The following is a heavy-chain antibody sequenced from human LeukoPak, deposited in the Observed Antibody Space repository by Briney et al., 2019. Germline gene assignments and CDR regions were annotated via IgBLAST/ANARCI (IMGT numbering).Heavy chain of an antibody. J-gene: IGHJ4*02. CDR3: AKDSQGYSYGYARDY. Sequence: PGGSLRLSCAASGFTFSDYYMSWIRQAPGKGLEWVSYIRISSSYTNYADSVKGRFIISRDNAKNSLYLQMNSLRAEDTAVYYCAKDSQGYSYGYARDYWGQGTLVTVSS. V-gene: IGHV3-11*05. CDR2: IRISSSYT. D-gene: IGHD5-18*01. CDR1: GFTFSDYY.